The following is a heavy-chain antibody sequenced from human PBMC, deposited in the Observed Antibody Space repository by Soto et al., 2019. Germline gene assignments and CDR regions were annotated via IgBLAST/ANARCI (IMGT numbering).Heavy chain of an antibody. CDR3: SGSHSPYYFDY. CDR1: GYTFTSYG. D-gene: IGHD1-26*01. CDR2: ISAYNGNT. Sequence: ASVKVSCKASGYTFTSYGISWVRQAPGQGLEWMGWISAYNGNTNYAQKLQGRVTMTTDTSTSTAYMELRSLRSDGTAVYYCSGSHSPYYFDYWGQGTLVTVSS. J-gene: IGHJ4*02. V-gene: IGHV1-18*01.